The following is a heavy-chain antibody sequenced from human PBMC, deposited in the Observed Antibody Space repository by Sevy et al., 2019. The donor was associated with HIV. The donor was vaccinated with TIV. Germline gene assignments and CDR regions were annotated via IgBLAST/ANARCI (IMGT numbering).Heavy chain of an antibody. J-gene: IGHJ4*02. CDR3: AKAPNGYYGSGREGYYFDY. V-gene: IGHV3-23*01. CDR1: GFTFSSYA. CDR2: ISGSGGST. D-gene: IGHD3-10*01. Sequence: GGSLRLSCAASGFTFSSYAMSWVRQAPGKGVEWVSAISGSGGSTYYADSVKGRFTISRDNSKNTLYLQMNSLRAEDTAVYYCAKAPNGYYGSGREGYYFDYWGQGTLVTVSS.